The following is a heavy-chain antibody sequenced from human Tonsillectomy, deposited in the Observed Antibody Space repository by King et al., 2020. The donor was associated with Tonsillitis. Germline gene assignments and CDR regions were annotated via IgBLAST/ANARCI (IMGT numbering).Heavy chain of an antibody. Sequence: VTLKESGPALVKPTQTLTLTCTFSGFSLSTSGMCVSWIRQPPGKALEWLALIDWDDDKYYSASLKTRLTISKDTSKNQVVLTMTNMDPVDTATYYCARIGRRPHYYGSGREDYGMDVWGQGTTVTVSS. J-gene: IGHJ6*02. CDR2: IDWDDDK. V-gene: IGHV2-70*01. CDR3: ARIGRRPHYYGSGREDYGMDV. D-gene: IGHD3-10*01. CDR1: GFSLSTSGMC.